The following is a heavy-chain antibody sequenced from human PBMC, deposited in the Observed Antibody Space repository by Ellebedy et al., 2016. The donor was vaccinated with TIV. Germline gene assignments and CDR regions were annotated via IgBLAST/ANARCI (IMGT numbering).Heavy chain of an antibody. V-gene: IGHV1-2*04. J-gene: IGHJ6*02. D-gene: IGHD1-1*01. CDR1: GYTFTSYY. CDR3: ARGYRYYYYYGMDV. Sequence: ASVKVSXXASGYTFTSYYMHWVRQAPGQGLEWMGWINPNSGGTNYAQKFQGWVTMTRDTSISTAYMELSRLRSDDTAVYYCARGYRYYYYYGMDVWGQGTTVTVSS. CDR2: INPNSGGT.